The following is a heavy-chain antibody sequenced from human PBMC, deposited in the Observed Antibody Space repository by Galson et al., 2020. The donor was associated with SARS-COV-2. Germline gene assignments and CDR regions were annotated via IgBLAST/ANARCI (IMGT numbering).Heavy chain of an antibody. CDR1: GFDFSSYD. CDR2: VGVTNKI. J-gene: IGHJ3*02. D-gene: IGHD3-22*01. CDR3: VRDDDSSGMGSFDI. Sequence: SCAASGFDFSSYDMHWVRQVTGKGLEWVSAVGVTNKISYADSVRGRFTVSRENAKNSLYLQMNSLRAGDTAVYYCVRDDDSSGMGSFDIWGQGTVVTVSS. V-gene: IGHV3-13*01.